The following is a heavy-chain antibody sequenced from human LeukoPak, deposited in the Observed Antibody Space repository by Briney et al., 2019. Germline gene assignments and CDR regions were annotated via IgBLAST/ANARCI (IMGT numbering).Heavy chain of an antibody. CDR2: ISSSGSTI. V-gene: IGHV3-48*03. Sequence: PGGSLRLSCAASGFTFSSYEMNWVRQAPGKGLEWVSYISSSGSTIYYADSVKGRFTISRDNAKNSLYLQMNSLRAEDTAVHYCARVPMSEPIVGATHDYWGQGTLVTVSS. CDR1: GFTFSSYE. D-gene: IGHD1-26*01. J-gene: IGHJ4*02. CDR3: ARVPMSEPIVGATHDY.